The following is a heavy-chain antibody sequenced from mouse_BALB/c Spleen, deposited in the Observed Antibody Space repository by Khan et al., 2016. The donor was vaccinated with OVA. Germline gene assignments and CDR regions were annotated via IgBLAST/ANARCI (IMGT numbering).Heavy chain of an antibody. CDR1: GYTFTSYT. CDR3: VRDRTYHRSDGWFAY. D-gene: IGHD2-14*01. V-gene: IGHV1-4*01. Sequence: QVQLKESGAELARPGASVKMSCKASGYTFTSYTIHWIKKRPGQGLEWIGYINPSNGYTNYNQKFKDKATLTTDKSSTTAYLQLSSLTSDDSAVYNYVRDRTYHRSDGWFAYWGQGTMVTVAA. J-gene: IGHJ3*01. CDR2: INPSNGYT.